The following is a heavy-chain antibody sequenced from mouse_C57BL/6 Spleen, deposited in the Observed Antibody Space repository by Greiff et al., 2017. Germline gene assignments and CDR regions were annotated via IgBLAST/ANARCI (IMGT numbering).Heavy chain of an antibody. J-gene: IGHJ4*01. CDR2: IYPGSGST. CDR1: GYTFTSSW. Sequence: VQLQQPGAELVKPGASVKMSCKASGYTFTSSWITWVKQRPGQGLEWIGDIYPGSGSTNYNEKFKSKATLTVDTSSSTAYMQLSSLTSEDSAVDYCARDYYGSSYAMDYWGQGTSVTVSS. CDR3: ARDYYGSSYAMDY. D-gene: IGHD1-1*01. V-gene: IGHV1-55*01.